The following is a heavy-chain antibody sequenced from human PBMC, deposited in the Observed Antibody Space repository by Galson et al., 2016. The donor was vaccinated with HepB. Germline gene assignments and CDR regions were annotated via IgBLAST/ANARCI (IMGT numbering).Heavy chain of an antibody. D-gene: IGHD6-25*01. CDR3: ARDQRILY. Sequence: SLRLSCAASGFSFSTYGMHWVRQAPGKGLEWVAVIWYDGSQRHYADSVKGRFTISRDNSRNTLYLQMNSLRPQDTAVYFCARDQRILYWGQGTLVTVAS. CDR1: GFSFSTYG. CDR2: IWYDGSQR. J-gene: IGHJ4*02. V-gene: IGHV3-30*19.